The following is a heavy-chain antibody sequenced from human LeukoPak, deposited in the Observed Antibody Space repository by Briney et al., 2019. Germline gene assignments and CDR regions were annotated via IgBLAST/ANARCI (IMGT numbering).Heavy chain of an antibody. CDR1: GGSFSGYY. Sequence: SETLSLTCAVYGGSFSGYYWSWIRQPPGKGLEWIGEINHSGSTNYNPSLKRRATISVDTSKNQFSLKLSSVTAADTAVYYCAYSRYYYGSGSYYGYFQHWGQGTLVTVSS. D-gene: IGHD3-10*01. CDR3: AYSRYYYGSGSYYGYFQH. J-gene: IGHJ1*01. V-gene: IGHV4-34*01. CDR2: INHSGST.